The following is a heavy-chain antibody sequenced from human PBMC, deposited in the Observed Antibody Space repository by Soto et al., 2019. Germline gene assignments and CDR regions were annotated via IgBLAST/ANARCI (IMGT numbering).Heavy chain of an antibody. J-gene: IGHJ4*02. CDR1: GFTFSSYG. CDR2: ISYDGSNK. V-gene: IGHV3-30*18. D-gene: IGHD6-13*01. CDR3: AKDYRALIAARDY. Sequence: QVQLVESGGGVVQPGRSLRLSCAASGFTFSSYGMHWVRQAPGKGLEWVAVISYDGSNKYYADSVKGRFTISRDNSKNTLYLQMNSLRAEDTAVYYCAKDYRALIAARDYWGQGTLVTVSS.